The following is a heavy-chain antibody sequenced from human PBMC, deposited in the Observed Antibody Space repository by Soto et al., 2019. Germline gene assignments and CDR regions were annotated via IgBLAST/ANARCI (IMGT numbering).Heavy chain of an antibody. V-gene: IGHV2-26*01. CDR3: ARRHLAVALSPWLGP. Sequence: QVTLKESGPVLVKPTEPLTLRCTVSGLSITDSEMGVSWIRQPPGQPLEWLAHIDSSGEKSYRTFLKSRLAISKDTSKGQIVLIMTNMDPAYTATYYCARRHLAVALSPWLGPWCQGIPVTVSS. CDR1: GLSITDSEMG. J-gene: IGHJ5*02. CDR2: IDSSGEK.